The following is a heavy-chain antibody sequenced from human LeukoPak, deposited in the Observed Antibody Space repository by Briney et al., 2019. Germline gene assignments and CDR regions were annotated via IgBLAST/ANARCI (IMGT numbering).Heavy chain of an antibody. Sequence: ASVKVSCKASGYTFISYGISWLRQAPRQGLEWMGWISSSSGKTNSAQKFQGRVTMTTDTSTSTAYMELRSLRFDDTALYYCARDHSSSSGWFDPWGQGTLVTVSS. CDR2: ISSSSGKT. CDR1: GYTFISYG. V-gene: IGHV1-18*01. CDR3: ARDHSSSSGWFDP. J-gene: IGHJ5*02. D-gene: IGHD6-6*01.